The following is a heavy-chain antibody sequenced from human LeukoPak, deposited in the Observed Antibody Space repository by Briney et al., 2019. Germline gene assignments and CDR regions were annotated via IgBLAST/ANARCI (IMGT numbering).Heavy chain of an antibody. V-gene: IGHV3-9*01. Sequence: GRSLRLSCAASGFTFDDYAMHWVRQAPGKGLEWVSGISWNSGSIGYADSVKGRFTISRDNAKNSLYLQMNSLRAEDTALYYCAKDAGAAAGHVIDYWGQGTLVTVSS. CDR3: AKDAGAAAGHVIDY. D-gene: IGHD6-13*01. CDR2: ISWNSGSI. CDR1: GFTFDDYA. J-gene: IGHJ4*02.